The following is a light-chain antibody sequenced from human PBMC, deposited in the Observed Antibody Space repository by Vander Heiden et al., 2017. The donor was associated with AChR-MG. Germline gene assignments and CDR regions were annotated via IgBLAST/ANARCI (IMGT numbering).Light chain of an antibody. CDR2: DAS. Sequence: EIVLTQSPATLSLSPGERATLSCRASQSVSSYLAWYQQKPGKAPRHLIYDASNRATGIPDRFSGSGSGTDFTLTISSLEPEDFAVYYCQQRSNWQFTFGPGTKVDIK. CDR1: QSVSSY. J-gene: IGKJ3*01. CDR3: QQRSNWQFT. V-gene: IGKV3-11*01.